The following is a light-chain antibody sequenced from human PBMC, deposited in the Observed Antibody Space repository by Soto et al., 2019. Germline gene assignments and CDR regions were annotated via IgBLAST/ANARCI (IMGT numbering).Light chain of an antibody. CDR1: AGTVTSDHY. V-gene: IGLV7-46*01. Sequence: QAVVTQEPSLTVSPGGTVTLTCGSSAGTVTSDHYPYWFQQKPDQAPRTLIYDTVNKESWTPARFSGSLLGGRAALTLSGAQPEDEADYYCMLSYYAAGVLGGGTKLTVL. J-gene: IGLJ2*01. CDR3: MLSYYAAGV. CDR2: DTV.